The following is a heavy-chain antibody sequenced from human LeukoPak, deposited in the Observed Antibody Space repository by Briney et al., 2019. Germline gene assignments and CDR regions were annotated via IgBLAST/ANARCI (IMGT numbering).Heavy chain of an antibody. CDR3: ASNHASLDYFMDV. V-gene: IGHV4-30-4*01. D-gene: IGHD2-8*01. CDR2: IYYSGST. J-gene: IGHJ6*02. Sequence: SQTLSRTCTVSGGSISSGDYYWSWIRQPPGTGLEWIGYIYYSGSTYYNPSLKSRVTISVDTSKNQFSLKLSSVTAADTAVYYCASNHASLDYFMDVWGQGTTVTVSS. CDR1: GGSISSGDYY.